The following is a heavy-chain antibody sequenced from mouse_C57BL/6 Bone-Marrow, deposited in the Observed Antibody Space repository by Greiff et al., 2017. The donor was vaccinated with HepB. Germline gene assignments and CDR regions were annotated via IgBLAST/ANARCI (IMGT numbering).Heavy chain of an antibody. CDR1: GYTFTSYW. J-gene: IGHJ2*01. D-gene: IGHD1-1*02. CDR3: ARVGQMVGGYFDY. Sequence: QVQLQQSGAELVKPGASVKLSCKASGYTFTSYWMQWVKQRPGQGLEWIGEIDPSDSYTNYNQKFKGKATLTVDTSSSTAYMQLSSLTSEDSAVYYCARVGQMVGGYFDYWGQGTTLTVSS. V-gene: IGHV1-50*01. CDR2: IDPSDSYT.